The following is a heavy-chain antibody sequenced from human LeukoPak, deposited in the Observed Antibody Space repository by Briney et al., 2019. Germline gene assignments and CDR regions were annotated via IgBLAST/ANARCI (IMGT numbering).Heavy chain of an antibody. CDR2: INHSGST. V-gene: IGHV4-34*01. CDR1: GGSFSGYY. CDR3: AREIAARPHYYYYYMDV. J-gene: IGHJ6*03. D-gene: IGHD6-6*01. Sequence: TLSLTCAVYGGSFSGYYWSWIRQPPAKGLEWIGEINHSGSTNYNPSLKSRVTISVDTSKNQFSLKLSSVTAADTAVYYCAREIAARPHYYYYYMDVWGKGTTVTVSS.